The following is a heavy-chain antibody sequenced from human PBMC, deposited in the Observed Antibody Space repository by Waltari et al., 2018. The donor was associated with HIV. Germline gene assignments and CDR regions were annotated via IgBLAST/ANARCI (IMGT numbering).Heavy chain of an antibody. CDR1: GGSISYNTYF. V-gene: IGHV4-39*02. Sequence: QLQLQESGPGLVKPSETLSLSCTVSGGSISYNTYFWAWLRQPPGKGLEWIGTINYSGITYYNPSLKSRVTISVDTSRDQFSLSLSSVTVADTAVYYCARDLSGSKPGFDSWGQGTLVTVSS. D-gene: IGHD1-26*01. CDR2: INYSGIT. J-gene: IGHJ4*02. CDR3: ARDLSGSKPGFDS.